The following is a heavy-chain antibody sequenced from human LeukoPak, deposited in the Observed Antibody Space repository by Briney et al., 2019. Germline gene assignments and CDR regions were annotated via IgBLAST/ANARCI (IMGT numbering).Heavy chain of an antibody. J-gene: IGHJ4*02. CDR1: GGTFSNYA. CDR2: IIPSLDIA. CDR3: ARILTTAFDS. D-gene: IGHD3-9*01. Sequence: SVKVSCKASGGTFSNYAISRVRQAPGQGLERMGRIIPSLDIAHYAQNFQGRVTITADTSTTTAYMEVSSLRSEDTAVYYCARILTTAFDSWGQGTLVTVSP. V-gene: IGHV1-69*04.